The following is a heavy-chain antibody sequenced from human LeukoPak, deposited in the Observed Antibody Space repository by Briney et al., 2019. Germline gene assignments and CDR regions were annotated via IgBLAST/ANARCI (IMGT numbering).Heavy chain of an antibody. CDR2: IYYSGST. D-gene: IGHD3-22*01. J-gene: IGHJ4*02. CDR1: GGSISSYY. CDR3: ASVDSSGYYYFDY. V-gene: IGHV4-59*01. Sequence: PSETLSLTCTVSGGSISSYYWSWIRQPPGKGLEWIGYIYYSGSTNYNPSLKSRVTISVDTSKHQFSLKLSSVTAADTAVYYCASVDSSGYYYFDYWGQGTLVTVSS.